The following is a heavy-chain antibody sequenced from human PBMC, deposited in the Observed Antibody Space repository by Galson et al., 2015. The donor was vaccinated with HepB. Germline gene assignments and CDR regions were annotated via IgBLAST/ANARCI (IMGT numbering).Heavy chain of an antibody. J-gene: IGHJ4*02. V-gene: IGHV3-23*01. CDR1: GFRFSNYA. CDR3: AKDAIIYVDNPWYFDY. Sequence: SLRLSCAASGFRFSNYALSWVRQAPGKGLEWVATTTGRRSDTLYADSVKGRFTVSRDNAKNLVFLHMNSLTVADTAMYYCAKDAIIYVDNPWYFDYWGQGTLVAVSS. CDR2: TTGRRSDT. D-gene: IGHD3-16*01.